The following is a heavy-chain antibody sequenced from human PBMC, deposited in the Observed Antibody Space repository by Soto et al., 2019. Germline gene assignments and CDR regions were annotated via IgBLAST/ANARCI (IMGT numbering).Heavy chain of an antibody. CDR1: GFPLTHXG. D-gene: IGHD3-3*02. J-gene: IGHJ4*02. Sequence: LXLXCVVSGFPLTHXGVHWIRQAPGNGLECVADFSYDGITKYYADSVKGLFTVSRDNSKNTLYMQMNSLRLDYTCVYYCARELADYFDYWGQGTLGTVSS. CDR2: FSYDGITK. V-gene: IGHV3-30*04. CDR3: ARELADYFDY.